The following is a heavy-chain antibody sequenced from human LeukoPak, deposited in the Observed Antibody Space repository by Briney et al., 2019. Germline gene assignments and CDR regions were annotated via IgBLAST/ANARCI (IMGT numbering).Heavy chain of an antibody. D-gene: IGHD3-22*01. V-gene: IGHV3-23*01. CDR2: ISGSGGST. J-gene: IGHJ4*02. Sequence: GGSLRLSRAASGFTFSSYAMSWVRQAPGKGLEWVSAISGSGGSTYYADSVKGRFTISRDNSKNTLYLQMNSLRAEDTAVYYCAKMGALRITMIVVVNPFGYWGQGTLVTVSS. CDR3: AKMGALRITMIVVVNPFGY. CDR1: GFTFSSYA.